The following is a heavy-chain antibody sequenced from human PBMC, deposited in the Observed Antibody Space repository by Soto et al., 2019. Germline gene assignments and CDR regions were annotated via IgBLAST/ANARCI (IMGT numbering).Heavy chain of an antibody. CDR1: GFTFSTYW. CDR2: IKTDGRVT. CDR3: ARDLGGSHDY. V-gene: IGHV3-74*01. D-gene: IGHD3-16*01. J-gene: IGHJ4*02. Sequence: PGGSLRLSCAASGFTFSTYWMHWVRQAPGKGLVWVSRIKTDGRVTTYADSVKGRFTISRDNAKNTLYLQMNTLRAEDTAVYYCARDLGGSHDYWGRGTLVTVSS.